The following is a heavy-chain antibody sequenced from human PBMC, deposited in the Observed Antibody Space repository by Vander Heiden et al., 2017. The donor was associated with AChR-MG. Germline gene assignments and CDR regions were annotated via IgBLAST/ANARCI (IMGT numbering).Heavy chain of an antibody. CDR2: MWSDGSTK. D-gene: IGHD3-10*01. Sequence: QVQLVESGGGVVQPGMSLRLSCAASGFTFSSHAMHWVRQAPGKGLEWVAVMWSDGSTKKHADSVKGRFTISRDNSKNTLFLQMNSLRAEDTSIYYCAREIWVQAGFGESVDYWGQGTLVTVSS. V-gene: IGHV3-33*01. CDR3: AREIWVQAGFGESVDY. J-gene: IGHJ4*02. CDR1: GFTFSSHA.